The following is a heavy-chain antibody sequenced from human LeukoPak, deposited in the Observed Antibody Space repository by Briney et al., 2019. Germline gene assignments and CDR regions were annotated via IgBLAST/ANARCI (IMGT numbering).Heavy chain of an antibody. CDR2: IHYTGST. V-gene: IGHV4-39*01. D-gene: IGHD6-6*01. CDR3: ARGIAARPTVNQNWFDP. Sequence: NPSETLSLTCTVSGGSISSSSYYLGWIRQPPGKGLEWIGSIHYTGSTHYNPSLKSRVTMSVDTSKNQFSLKLSSVTAADTAVYYCARGIAARPTVNQNWFDPWGQGTLVTVSS. J-gene: IGHJ5*02. CDR1: GGSISSSSYY.